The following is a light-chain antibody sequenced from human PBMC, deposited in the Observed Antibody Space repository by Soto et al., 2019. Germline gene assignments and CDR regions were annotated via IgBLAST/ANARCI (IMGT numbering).Light chain of an antibody. V-gene: IGKV3-15*01. Sequence: EIVMTQSPVTLSVSPGERVTLSCRASQSVSSNLAWYQQKPGQAPSLLIYGAFTGATGIPARFSGTGSGTEFTLTISSLQSEDFALYYCQQYNDWPRTFGQGTKVDIK. CDR1: QSVSSN. CDR3: QQYNDWPRT. J-gene: IGKJ1*01. CDR2: GAF.